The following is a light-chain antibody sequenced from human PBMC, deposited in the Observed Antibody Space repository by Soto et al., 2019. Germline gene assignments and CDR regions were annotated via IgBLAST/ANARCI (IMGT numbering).Light chain of an antibody. CDR2: AAS. CDR1: QSVRSSY. J-gene: IGKJ1*01. Sequence: EIVLTHSPDTRSLSPGDVATRSCRASQSVRSSYLAWYQQTPGQTPRLLIYAASSRATGIPDRFSGSGSGTHFSLTISRLEADDFAVYYCQQYGSSPRTFGQGTKVDIK. CDR3: QQYGSSPRT. V-gene: IGKV3-20*01.